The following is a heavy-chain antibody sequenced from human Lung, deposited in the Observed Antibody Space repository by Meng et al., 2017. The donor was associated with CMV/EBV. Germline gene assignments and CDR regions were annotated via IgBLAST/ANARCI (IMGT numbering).Heavy chain of an antibody. J-gene: IGHJ6*02. CDR3: AREGGKGDYRDYRMYYGMDV. Sequence: SXTXSLXXXXSATXIIISTYYWGWIRQPPGKGLEWIGSISYSGNTYYNPSLKSPVTISVDTSKNQFSLRLSSVTAADTAVYYCAREGGKGDYRDYRMYYGMDVXGQGXTXTVSS. CDR2: ISYSGNT. V-gene: IGHV4-39*07. D-gene: IGHD4-11*01. CDR1: ATXIIISTYY.